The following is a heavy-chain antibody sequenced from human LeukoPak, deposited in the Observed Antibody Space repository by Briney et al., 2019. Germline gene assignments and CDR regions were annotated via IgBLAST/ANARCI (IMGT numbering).Heavy chain of an antibody. D-gene: IGHD3-10*02. V-gene: IGHV1-69*06. Sequence: AASVKVSCKASGGTFSSYAISWVRQAPGQGLEWMGGIIPIFGTANYAQKFQGRVTITADKSTSTAYMELSSLRSEDTAVYYCARRLEYVPDLFDAFDIWGQGTMVTVSS. CDR2: IIPIFGTA. CDR3: ARRLEYVPDLFDAFDI. J-gene: IGHJ3*02. CDR1: GGTFSSYA.